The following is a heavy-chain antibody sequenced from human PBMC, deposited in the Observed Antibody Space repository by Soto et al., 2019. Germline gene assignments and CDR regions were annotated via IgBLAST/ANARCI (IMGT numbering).Heavy chain of an antibody. Sequence: EVQLVESGGGLIQPGGSLRLSCAASGFSVNSKYMSWVRQAPGKGLEWVSVMNSGATTYNADSVKGRFTISRDNAKNSLYLQMNSLRAEDTAVYHCAREMGMATIQYFDLWGRGTLVTVSS. CDR3: AREMGMATIQYFDL. V-gene: IGHV3-53*01. J-gene: IGHJ2*01. CDR1: GFSVNSKY. D-gene: IGHD5-12*01. CDR2: MNSGATT.